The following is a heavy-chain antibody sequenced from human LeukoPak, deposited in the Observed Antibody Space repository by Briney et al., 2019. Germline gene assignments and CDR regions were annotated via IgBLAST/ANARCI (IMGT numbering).Heavy chain of an antibody. V-gene: IGHV1-18*01. D-gene: IGHD6-19*01. J-gene: IGHJ4*02. CDR1: GYTFTSYG. Sequence: ASVKVSCKASGYTFTSYGISWVRQAPGQGLEWMGWISAYNGNTNYAQKLQGRVTMTTDTSTSTAYMELRSLRSDDTAVYYCARGTLASGWPTPYYFDFWGQGTLVTVSS. CDR2: ISAYNGNT. CDR3: ARGTLASGWPTPYYFDF.